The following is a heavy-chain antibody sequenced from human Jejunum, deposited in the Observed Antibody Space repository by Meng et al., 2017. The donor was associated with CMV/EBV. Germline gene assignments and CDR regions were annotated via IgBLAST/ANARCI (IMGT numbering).Heavy chain of an antibody. J-gene: IGHJ4*02. CDR1: GGSISTYY. CDR3: ARHQNGGTYPLDY. CDR2: NYYSGST. D-gene: IGHD3-16*02. Sequence: QGPPHVSGPGLVKPSEALALTCAVSGGSISTYYWSWIRQPPGKGLEWIGNNYYSGSTNYNPSLASRVTISVDSSKNQFSLKLSSVTAADTAVYYCARHQNGGTYPLDYWGQGTLVTASS. V-gene: IGHV4-59*08.